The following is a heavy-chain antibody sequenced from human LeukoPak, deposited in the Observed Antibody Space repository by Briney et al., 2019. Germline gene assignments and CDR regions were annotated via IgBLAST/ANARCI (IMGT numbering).Heavy chain of an antibody. CDR2: ISGSGGST. CDR1: GFTVGTNA. Sequence: GGSLRLSCAASGFTVGTNAMSWVRQAPGKGLEWVSAISGSGGSTYYADSVKGRFTISRDNSKNTLYLQMNSLRAEDTAVYYCAKDPSGSYNYYGMDVWGQGTTVTVSS. D-gene: IGHD1-26*01. J-gene: IGHJ6*02. V-gene: IGHV3-23*01. CDR3: AKDPSGSYNYYGMDV.